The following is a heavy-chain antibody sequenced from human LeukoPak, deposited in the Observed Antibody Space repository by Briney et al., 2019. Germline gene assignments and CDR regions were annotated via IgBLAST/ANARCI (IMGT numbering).Heavy chain of an antibody. V-gene: IGHV4-38-2*01. D-gene: IGHD3-16*02. J-gene: IGHJ3*02. Sequence: SETLSLTCAVSGYSISSGYYWGWIRQPPGKGLEWIGSIYHSGSTYYNPSLKSRVTISLDTSKNQFSLKLSSVTAADTAVYYCARALVMITFGGVIVSAFDIWGQGTMVTVSS. CDR3: ARALVMITFGGVIVSAFDI. CDR2: IYHSGST. CDR1: GYSISSGYY.